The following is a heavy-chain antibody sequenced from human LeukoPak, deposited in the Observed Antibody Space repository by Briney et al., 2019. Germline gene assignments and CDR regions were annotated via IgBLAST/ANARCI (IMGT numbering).Heavy chain of an antibody. CDR3: ARRYYDILTGLWYAFDI. D-gene: IGHD3-9*01. CDR1: GYNFTSYW. J-gene: IGHJ3*02. V-gene: IGHV5-10-1*01. Sequence: GDSLRISCKGSGYNFTSYWISWVRQMPGKGLERTGTIDPSDSYTNHSPSFQGHVTISADKSISTAYLQWSSLKASDTAMYYCARRYYDILTGLWYAFDIWGQGTMVTVSS. CDR2: IDPSDSYT.